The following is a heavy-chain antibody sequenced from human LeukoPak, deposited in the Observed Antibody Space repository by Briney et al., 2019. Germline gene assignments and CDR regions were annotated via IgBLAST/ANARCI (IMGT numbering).Heavy chain of an antibody. CDR3: ARHTNYYDSSGYPTYYMDV. J-gene: IGHJ6*03. Sequence: SETLSPTCTVSGGSISSYYWSWIRQPPGKGLEWIGYIYYSGSTNYNPSLKSRVTISVDTSKNQFSLKLSSVTAADTAVYYCARHTNYYDSSGYPTYYMDVWGKGTTVTVSS. V-gene: IGHV4-59*08. CDR2: IYYSGST. D-gene: IGHD3-22*01. CDR1: GGSISSYY.